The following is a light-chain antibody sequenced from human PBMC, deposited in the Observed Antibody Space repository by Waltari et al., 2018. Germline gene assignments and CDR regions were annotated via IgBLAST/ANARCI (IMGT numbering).Light chain of an antibody. CDR1: QSVSSY. CDR2: DAS. Sequence: EIVLTQSPATLSLSPGERATLSCRASQSVSSYLAWYQQKPGQAPRLLIYDASNRATGIPARFSGSGSGTDFTHTISSLEPEDFAVYYCQQRSHWRTFGQGTKVEIK. V-gene: IGKV3-11*01. J-gene: IGKJ1*01. CDR3: QQRSHWRT.